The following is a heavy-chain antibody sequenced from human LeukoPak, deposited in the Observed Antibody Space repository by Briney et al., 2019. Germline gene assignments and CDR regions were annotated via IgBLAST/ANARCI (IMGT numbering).Heavy chain of an antibody. J-gene: IGHJ4*02. V-gene: IGHV5-51*01. CDR1: GYSFTTYW. CDR2: IYPGDSDT. CDR3: ARSIGGTYFDY. D-gene: IGHD2-21*01. Sequence: GESLKISCKGSGYSFTTYWIGWVRQLPGKGLEWMGIIYPGDSDTRYSPSFQGQVTISADKSISTAYLQWSSLKASDTAIHYCARSIGGTYFDYWGQGALVTVSS.